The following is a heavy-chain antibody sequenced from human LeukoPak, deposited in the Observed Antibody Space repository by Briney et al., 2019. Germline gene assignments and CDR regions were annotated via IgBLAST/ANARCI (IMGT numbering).Heavy chain of an antibody. J-gene: IGHJ4*02. CDR2: IYYSGST. D-gene: IGHD3-3*01. Sequence: SETLSLTCTVSGGSISSSSYYRGWIRQPPGKGLEWIGSIYYSGSTYYNPSLKSRVTISVDTSKNQFSLKLSSVTAADTAVYYCARERQNKDFWSGGDYWGQGTLVTVSS. V-gene: IGHV4-39*02. CDR1: GGSISSSSYY. CDR3: ARERQNKDFWSGGDY.